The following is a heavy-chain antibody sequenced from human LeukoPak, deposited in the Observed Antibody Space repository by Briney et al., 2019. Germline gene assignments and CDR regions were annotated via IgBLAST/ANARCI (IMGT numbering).Heavy chain of an antibody. CDR1: GGSISSYY. CDR3: ARHLRQYYYGMDV. J-gene: IGHJ6*02. V-gene: IGHV4-59*08. Sequence: SETLSLTCTVSGGSISSYYWSWIRQPPGKGLEWIGYIYYSGSTNYNPSLKSRVTISVDTSKNQFSLKLSSVTAADTAVYYCARHLRQYYYGMDVWGQGTTVTVSS. CDR2: IYYSGST. D-gene: IGHD4-17*01.